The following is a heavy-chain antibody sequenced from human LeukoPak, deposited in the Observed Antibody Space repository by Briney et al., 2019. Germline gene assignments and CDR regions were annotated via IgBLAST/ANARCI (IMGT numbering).Heavy chain of an antibody. CDR2: MNPNSGNT. D-gene: IGHD3-22*01. Sequence: ASVKVSCKASGYTFTSYDINWVRQATGQGLEWMGWMNPNSGNTGYAQKFQGRVTITRNTSISTAYMELSSLRSEDTAVYYCARDRDYYDSSGYYWFDYWGQGTLVTVSS. J-gene: IGHJ4*02. V-gene: IGHV1-8*03. CDR1: GYTFTSYD. CDR3: ARDRDYYDSSGYYWFDY.